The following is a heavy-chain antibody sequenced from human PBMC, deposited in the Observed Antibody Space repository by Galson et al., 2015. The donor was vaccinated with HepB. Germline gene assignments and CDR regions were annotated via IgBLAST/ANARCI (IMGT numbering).Heavy chain of an antibody. J-gene: IGHJ6*02. Sequence: SVKVSCKASGYTFTSYAMHWVRQAPGQRLEWMGWINAGNGNTKYSQKFQGRVTITRDTSASTAYMELSSLRSEDTAVYYCARMSGSGWYEDYYYYGMDVWGQGTTVTVSS. CDR3: ARMSGSGWYEDYYYYGMDV. CDR2: INAGNGNT. CDR1: GYTFTSYA. V-gene: IGHV1-3*01. D-gene: IGHD6-19*01.